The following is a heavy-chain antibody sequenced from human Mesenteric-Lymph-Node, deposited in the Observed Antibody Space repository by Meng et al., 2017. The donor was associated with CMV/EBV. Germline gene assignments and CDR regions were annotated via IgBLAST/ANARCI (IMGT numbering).Heavy chain of an antibody. CDR3: AKDFGGNDYYYYGMDV. Sequence: SLKISCAASGFTFDDFAMHWVRQAPGKGLEWVSSIGYNGGNAAYAESVRGRFIISRDNAKKSLYLQMYRLRPEDTALYYCAKDFGGNDYYYYGMDVWGQGTTVTVSS. D-gene: IGHD4-23*01. CDR2: IGYNGGNA. V-gene: IGHV3-9*01. J-gene: IGHJ6*02. CDR1: GFTFDDFA.